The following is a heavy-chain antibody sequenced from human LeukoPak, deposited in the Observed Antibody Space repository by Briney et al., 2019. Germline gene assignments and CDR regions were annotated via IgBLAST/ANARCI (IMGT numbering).Heavy chain of an antibody. CDR2: INHSGST. CDR3: ARGRSRVPAAS. V-gene: IGHV4-34*01. Sequence: SETLSLTCAVYGESFSGYYCNWFRQPPGKGLEWIGEINHSGSTDYNPSLKSRVTISLDTSKKYFSLHLTSVTAADTAVYYCARGRSRVPAASWGQGALVTASS. D-gene: IGHD2-2*01. J-gene: IGHJ5*02. CDR1: GESFSGYY.